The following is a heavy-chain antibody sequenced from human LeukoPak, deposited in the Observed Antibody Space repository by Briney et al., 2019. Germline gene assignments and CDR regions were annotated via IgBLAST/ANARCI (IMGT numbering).Heavy chain of an antibody. CDR2: IYPGDSDT. J-gene: IGHJ4*02. Sequence: GESLQISCQGSGYSFTSYWIGWVRQMPGKGLEWMGIIYPGDSDTRYSPSFQGQVTISADKSISTAYLQWSSLKASDTAMYYCARCIRGSTTPFDYWGQGTLVTVSS. CDR1: GYSFTSYW. CDR3: ARCIRGSTTPFDY. D-gene: IGHD2-2*01. V-gene: IGHV5-51*01.